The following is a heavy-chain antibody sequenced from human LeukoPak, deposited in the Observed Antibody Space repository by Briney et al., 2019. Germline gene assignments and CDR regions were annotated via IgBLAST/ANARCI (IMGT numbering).Heavy chain of an antibody. Sequence: SETLSLTCSVSGQSITSFRWSWIRQSAAKGLEWMGRIDEDGSTTYNPPLSGRVSVSANTSNNQVSLKLKFVTAADTAVYFCARGYQSTTYGHFDSWGRGIQVTVSS. V-gene: IGHV4-4*07. CDR3: ARGYQSTTYGHFDS. CDR2: IDEDGST. CDR1: GQSITSFR. D-gene: IGHD2/OR15-2a*01. J-gene: IGHJ5*01.